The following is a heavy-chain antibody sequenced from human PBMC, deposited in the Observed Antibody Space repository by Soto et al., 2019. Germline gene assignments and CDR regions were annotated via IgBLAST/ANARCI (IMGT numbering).Heavy chain of an antibody. CDR2: ISSNGGST. Sequence: GGSLRLSCAASGFTFSSYAMHWVRQAPGKGLEYVSAISSNGGSTYYAISVKGRFTISRDNSKNTLYLQMGSLRAEDMAVYYCAIDRCFGELLHYDAFDIWGQGTMVTVSS. CDR3: AIDRCFGELLHYDAFDI. J-gene: IGHJ3*02. D-gene: IGHD3-10*01. V-gene: IGHV3-64*01. CDR1: GFTFSSYA.